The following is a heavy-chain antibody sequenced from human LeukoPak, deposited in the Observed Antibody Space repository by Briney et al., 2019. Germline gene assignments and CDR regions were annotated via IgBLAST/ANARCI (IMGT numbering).Heavy chain of an antibody. CDR2: ISGSGGST. D-gene: IGHD3-22*01. CDR1: GFTFSSYW. CDR3: AKDLTATYYYDSSGYFPLDY. J-gene: IGHJ4*02. Sequence: GGSLRLSCAASGFTFSSYWMHWVRQAPGKGLEWVSAISGSGGSTYYADSVKGRFTISRDNSKNTLYLQMNSLRAEDTAVYYCAKDLTATYYYDSSGYFPLDYWGQGTLVTVS. V-gene: IGHV3-23*01.